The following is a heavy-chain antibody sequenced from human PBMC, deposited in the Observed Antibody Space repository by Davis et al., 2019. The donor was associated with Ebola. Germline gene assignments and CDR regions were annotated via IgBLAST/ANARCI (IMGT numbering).Heavy chain of an antibody. J-gene: IGHJ2*01. CDR1: GFIFSSYE. CDR2: IGPSGSTI. D-gene: IGHD4-23*01. CDR3: AKDEPTTVVPSFWYFDI. Sequence: GESLKISCAASGFIFSSYEMTWVRQAPGGGLEWVSYIGPSGSTIYYADSVKGRFTISSDNSKNTVYLQMNSLRAEDTTVYYCAKDEPTTVVPSFWYFDIWGRGTQVTVSS. V-gene: IGHV3-23*01.